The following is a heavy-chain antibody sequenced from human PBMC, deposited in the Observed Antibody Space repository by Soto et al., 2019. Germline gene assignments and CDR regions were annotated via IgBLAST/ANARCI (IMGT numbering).Heavy chain of an antibody. V-gene: IGHV1-18*01. CDR1: GYTSTTYG. CDR3: ALYCSSTSCYAH. D-gene: IGHD2-2*01. J-gene: IGHJ4*02. Sequence: ASVKVACKVSGYTSTTYGVAWVRQAPGQGLEWVGWIRTYNSNRDYAQKFQGRVTMSTDTSSRTVSMELRSLTSDDTAVYYCALYCSSTSCYAHWGQGTVVTVSS. CDR2: IRTYNSNR.